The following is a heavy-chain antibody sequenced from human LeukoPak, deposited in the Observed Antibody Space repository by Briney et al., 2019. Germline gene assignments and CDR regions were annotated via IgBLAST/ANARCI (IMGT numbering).Heavy chain of an antibody. J-gene: IGHJ4*02. V-gene: IGHV3-21*01. CDR2: IASGSSYI. D-gene: IGHD3-22*01. Sequence: PGGSLRLSCAASGFTFSTSNMNWVRQAPGKGLEWVSSIASGSSYIYYADSVKGRFTISRDNAKNSLYLQMNSLRAEDTAVYYCARERYYDSSGYYYFFDYWGQGTLVTVSS. CDR3: ARERYYDSSGYYYFFDY. CDR1: GFTFSTSN.